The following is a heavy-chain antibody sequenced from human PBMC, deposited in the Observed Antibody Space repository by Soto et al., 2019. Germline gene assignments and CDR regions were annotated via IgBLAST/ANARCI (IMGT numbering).Heavy chain of an antibody. CDR2: IYYSGST. CDR3: ARISSRYYYYYGMDV. Sequence: KTSETLSLTCTVSGGSISSYYWSWIRQPPGKGLEWIGYIYYSGSTNYNPSLKSRVTISVDTSKNQFSLKLSPVTAADTAVYYCARISSRYYYYYGMDVWGQGTTVTVSS. V-gene: IGHV4-59*01. CDR1: GGSISSYY. J-gene: IGHJ6*02. D-gene: IGHD6-6*01.